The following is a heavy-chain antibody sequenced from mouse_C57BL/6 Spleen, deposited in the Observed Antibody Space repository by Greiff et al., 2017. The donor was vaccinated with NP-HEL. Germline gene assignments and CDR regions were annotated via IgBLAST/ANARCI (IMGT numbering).Heavy chain of an antibody. J-gene: IGHJ2*01. CDR1: GFNIKDDY. CDR2: IDPENGDT. V-gene: IGHV14-4*01. D-gene: IGHD1-1*01. Sequence: EVQLQQSGAELVRPGASVKLSCTASGFNIKDDYMHWVKQRPEQGLEWIGWIDPENGDTEYASKFQGKATITADTSSNTAYLQLSSLTSEDTAVYYCTTRTYGSSLTFDYWGQGTTLTVSS. CDR3: TTRTYGSSLTFDY.